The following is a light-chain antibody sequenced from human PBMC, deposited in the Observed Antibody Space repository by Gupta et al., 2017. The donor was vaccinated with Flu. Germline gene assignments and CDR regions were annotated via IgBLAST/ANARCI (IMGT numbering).Light chain of an antibody. V-gene: IGKV3-20*01. Sequence: LSSAAVERATLTCRRRRSISSSYLAWYQQKPGKAPRLLIYSASTRATGIPYRFSGSGSGTDFTLTISSLEPEDFAVYFCQHSGSSLYTFGEGTKLEI. CDR2: SAS. J-gene: IGKJ2*01. CDR3: QHSGSSLYT. CDR1: RSISSSY.